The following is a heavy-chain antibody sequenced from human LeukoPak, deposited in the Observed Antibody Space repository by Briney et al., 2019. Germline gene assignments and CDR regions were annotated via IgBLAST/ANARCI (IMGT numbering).Heavy chain of an antibody. J-gene: IGHJ4*02. V-gene: IGHV3-30*01. CDR3: ARAAILTGPLDY. CDR2: ISYDGSNK. Sequence: PGRSLRLSCAASGFTFSSYAMHWVRQAPGKGLEWVAVISYDGSNKYYADSVKGRFTISRDNSKNTLYLQMNSLRAEDTAVYYCARAAILTGPLDYWGQGTLVTVSS. D-gene: IGHD3-9*01. CDR1: GFTFSSYA.